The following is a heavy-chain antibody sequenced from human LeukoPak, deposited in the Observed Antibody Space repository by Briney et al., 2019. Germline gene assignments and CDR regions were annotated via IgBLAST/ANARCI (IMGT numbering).Heavy chain of an antibody. Sequence: PGRSLRLSCAASGFTFSSYAMHWVRQAPGKGLEWVAVISHDGSNKYYADSVKGRFTISRDNSKNTLYLQMNSLRAEDTAVYYCARTYTVTPSNMDVWGKGTTVTVSS. V-gene: IGHV3-30-3*01. J-gene: IGHJ6*03. D-gene: IGHD4-11*01. CDR2: ISHDGSNK. CDR1: GFTFSSYA. CDR3: ARTYTVTPSNMDV.